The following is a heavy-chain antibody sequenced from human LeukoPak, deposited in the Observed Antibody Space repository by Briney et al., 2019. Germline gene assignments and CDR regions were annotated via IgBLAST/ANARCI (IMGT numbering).Heavy chain of an antibody. Sequence: SETLSLTCTVSGGSISSYYWSWIRQPPGKGLEWIGSVSHSGGTYYNPSLRSRLTTSLDTTSNQFSLELYSVTAADTAVYYCARDQTNFGIILWAFDIWGQGTMVTVSS. V-gene: IGHV4-59*12. CDR1: GGSISSYY. D-gene: IGHD3-3*01. J-gene: IGHJ3*02. CDR2: VSHSGGT. CDR3: ARDQTNFGIILWAFDI.